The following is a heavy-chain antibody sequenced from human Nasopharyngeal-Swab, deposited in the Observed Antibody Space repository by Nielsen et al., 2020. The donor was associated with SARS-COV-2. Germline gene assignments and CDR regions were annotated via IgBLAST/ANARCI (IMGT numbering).Heavy chain of an antibody. J-gene: IGHJ4*02. V-gene: IGHV3-74*01. CDR2: INSDGSST. Sequence: WIRQPPGKGLVWVSRINSDGSSTTYADSVKGRFTISRDNAKNTPYLQMNSLRAEDTAVYYCARDYYDYVWGSYRYLGYFDYWGQGTLVTVSS. CDR3: ARDYYDYVWGSYRYLGYFDY. D-gene: IGHD3-16*02.